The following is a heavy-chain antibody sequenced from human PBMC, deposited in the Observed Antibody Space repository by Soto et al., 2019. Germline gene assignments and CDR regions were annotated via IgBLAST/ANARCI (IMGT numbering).Heavy chain of an antibody. Sequence: QLQLQESGPGLVKPSETLSLTCTVSGGSISSSSYYWGWIRQPPGKGLEWIGSIYYSGSTYYNPSLKSRVTISVDTSKNQFSLKLSSVTAADTAVYYCARRVYSSSWYFDYWGQGTLVTVSS. D-gene: IGHD6-13*01. J-gene: IGHJ4*02. V-gene: IGHV4-39*01. CDR2: IYYSGST. CDR1: GGSISSSSYY. CDR3: ARRVYSSSWYFDY.